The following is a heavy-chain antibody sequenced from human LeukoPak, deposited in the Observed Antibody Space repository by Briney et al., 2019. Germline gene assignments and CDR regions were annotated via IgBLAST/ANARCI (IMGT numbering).Heavy chain of an antibody. CDR3: ARDGSRSSGWGFDY. D-gene: IGHD6-19*01. Sequence: ASVKVSCKASGYTFTGYYMHWVRQAPGQGLEWMGRINPNSGGTNYAQKFQGRVTMTRDTSISTAYMELSRLRSDDTAVYYCARDGSRSSGWGFDYWGQGPWSPSPQ. CDR1: GYTFTGYY. J-gene: IGHJ4*02. CDR2: INPNSGGT. V-gene: IGHV1-2*06.